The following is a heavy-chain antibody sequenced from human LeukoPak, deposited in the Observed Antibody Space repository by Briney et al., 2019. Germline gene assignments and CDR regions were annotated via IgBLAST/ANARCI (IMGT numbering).Heavy chain of an antibody. J-gene: IGHJ5*02. V-gene: IGHV3-30-3*01. CDR3: ARGRFDP. Sequence: GRSLRLSCAASGFTFNSYTLHWVRQAPGKGLEWVALISYDGSNKYYADSVKGRFTISRDNSKNTLYLQMNSLRAEDTAVYYCARGRFDPWGQGTLVTVSS. CDR2: ISYDGSNK. CDR1: GFTFNSYT.